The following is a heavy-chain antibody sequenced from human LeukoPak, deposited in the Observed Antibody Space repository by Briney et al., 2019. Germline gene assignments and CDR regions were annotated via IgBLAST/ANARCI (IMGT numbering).Heavy chain of an antibody. CDR3: AVYSGSYYY. V-gene: IGHV1-69*04. D-gene: IGHD1-26*01. Sequence: SVEVSCKASGGTFSSYAISWVRQAPGQGLEWMGRIIPILGIANYARKFQGRVTITADKSTSTAYMELSSLRSEDTAVYYCAVYSGSYYYWGQGTLVTVSS. CDR1: GGTFSSYA. J-gene: IGHJ4*02. CDR2: IIPILGIA.